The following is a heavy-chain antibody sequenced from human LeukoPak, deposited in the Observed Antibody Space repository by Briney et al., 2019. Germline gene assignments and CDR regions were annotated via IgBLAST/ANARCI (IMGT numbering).Heavy chain of an antibody. D-gene: IGHD2-8*01. V-gene: IGHV3-23*01. CDR2: ISGSGDST. CDR3: AKAFGTNGYFQLPIDF. CDR1: KFNFA. J-gene: IGHJ4*02. Sequence: GGSLRLSCAASKFNFAMSWVRQTAGKGLEWVSAISGSGDSTFYADSVKGRFTISRDNSKNTLYLQMNSLRAEDTAVYYCAKAFGTNGYFQLPIDFWGQGTLVTVSS.